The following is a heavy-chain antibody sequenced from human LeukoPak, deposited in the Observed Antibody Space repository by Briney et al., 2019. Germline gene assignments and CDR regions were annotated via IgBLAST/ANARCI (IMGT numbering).Heavy chain of an antibody. CDR2: IIPNFGTA. V-gene: IGHV1-69*06. Sequence: SVKVSCKASGGTFSSYAISWVRQAPGQGLEWMGGIIPNFGTANYAQKFQGRVTITADKSTSTAYMELSSLRSEDTAVYYCARVGVSSYSSSGYWGQGTLVTVSS. CDR1: GGTFSSYA. D-gene: IGHD6-13*01. J-gene: IGHJ4*02. CDR3: ARVGVSSYSSSGY.